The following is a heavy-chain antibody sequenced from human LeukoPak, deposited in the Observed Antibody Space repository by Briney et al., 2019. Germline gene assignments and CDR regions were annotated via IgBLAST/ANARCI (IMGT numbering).Heavy chain of an antibody. CDR1: GFTFSSYG. D-gene: IGHD6-13*01. CDR2: IRYDGSNK. Sequence: GGSLRLSCAASGFTFSSYGMHWVRQAPGKGLEWVAFIRYDGSNKYYADSVKGRFTISRDNSKNTLYLQMNGLRAEDTAVYYCAKDRPGYSSSWYGIDAFDIWGQGTMVTVFS. CDR3: AKDRPGYSSSWYGIDAFDI. V-gene: IGHV3-30*02. J-gene: IGHJ3*02.